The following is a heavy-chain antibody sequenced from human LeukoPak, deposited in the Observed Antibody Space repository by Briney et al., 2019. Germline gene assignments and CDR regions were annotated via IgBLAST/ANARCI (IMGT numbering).Heavy chain of an antibody. CDR2: ISGSGGST. CDR1: GFTFSSYA. D-gene: IGHD4-17*01. V-gene: IGHV3-23*01. J-gene: IGHJ4*02. CDR3: AKAPSRRGDYDDY. Sequence: GGSLRLSCAASGFTFSSYAMSWVRQAPGKGLEWVSAISGSGGSTYYADSVKGRFTIPRDNSKNTLYLQMNSLRAEDTAVYYCAKAPSRRGDYDDYWGQGTLVTVSS.